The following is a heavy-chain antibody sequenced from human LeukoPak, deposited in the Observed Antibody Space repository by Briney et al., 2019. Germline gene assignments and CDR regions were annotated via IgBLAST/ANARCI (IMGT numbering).Heavy chain of an antibody. J-gene: IGHJ5*02. CDR1: GGSISSGDYY. D-gene: IGHD3-22*01. CDR3: ARDYYDSSGYFNNWFDP. CDR2: IYYSGST. V-gene: IGHV4-30-4*01. Sequence: SETLSLTCTVSGGSISSGDYYWSWIRQPPGKGLEWIGYIYYSGSTNYNPSLKTRVTISVDRSKNQFSLKLSSVTAADTAVYYCARDYYDSSGYFNNWFDPWGQGILVTVSS.